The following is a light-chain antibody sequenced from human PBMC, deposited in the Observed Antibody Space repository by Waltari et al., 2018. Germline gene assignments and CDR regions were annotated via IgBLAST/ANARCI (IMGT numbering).Light chain of an antibody. CDR3: CSYAGSSTLL. CDR1: SSAVGSYNL. CDR2: EGS. V-gene: IGLV2-23*01. J-gene: IGLJ2*01. Sequence: QSALTQPASVSGSPGQSITVSCTGTSSAVGSYNLVSWYQQHPGKAPKLMIYEGSKRPSGVSNRFSGSKSGNTDSLTISGLQAEDEADYYCCSYAGSSTLLFGGGTKVTVL.